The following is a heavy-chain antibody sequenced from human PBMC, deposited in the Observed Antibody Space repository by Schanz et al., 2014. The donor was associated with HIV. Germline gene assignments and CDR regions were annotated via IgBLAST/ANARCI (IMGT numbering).Heavy chain of an antibody. D-gene: IGHD6-25*01. CDR3: ARLSRGPWRLEN. V-gene: IGHV3-11*01. J-gene: IGHJ4*02. CDR2: ISSGGTVI. Sequence: QEQLVESGGGLVKAGGSLRLSCAGSGFTFSDYYMSWIRQAPGKGLEWVSKISSGGTVIHYADSVKGRFTISRDNSKSTLYLHMNSLRAEDTAVYYCARLSRGPWRLENWGQGALVTVSS. CDR1: GFTFSDYY.